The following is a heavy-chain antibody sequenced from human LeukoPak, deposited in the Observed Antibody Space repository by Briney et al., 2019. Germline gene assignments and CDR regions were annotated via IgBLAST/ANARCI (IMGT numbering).Heavy chain of an antibody. V-gene: IGHV4-59*01. J-gene: IGHJ4*02. CDR2: VYYSVST. Sequence: SEILSLTCTVSGGSISSYYWSWIRQPPGKGLEWIGYVYYSVSTNYNPSLKSRVTISVDTSKNQFSLRLTSVTAADTAVYYCARARTYSTGWYYFDYWGQGTLVTVSS. CDR1: GGSISSYY. D-gene: IGHD6-19*01. CDR3: ARARTYSTGWYYFDY.